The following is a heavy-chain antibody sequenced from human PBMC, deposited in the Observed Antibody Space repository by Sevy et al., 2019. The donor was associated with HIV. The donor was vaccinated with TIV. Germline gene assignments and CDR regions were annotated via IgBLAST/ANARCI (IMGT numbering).Heavy chain of an antibody. Sequence: GGSLRLSCVGSGFSFSSDAMSWVRQAPGKGLQWVATVSASGGSTYYADSVRGRFSITRDNSQNTLYVKMNSLRAADTAVYYCARVGVGGYYDPWSGYMEFDPWGQGTLVTVSS. CDR1: GFSFSSDA. D-gene: IGHD3-3*01. CDR2: VSASGGST. CDR3: ARVGVGGYYDPWSGYMEFDP. J-gene: IGHJ5*02. V-gene: IGHV3-23*01.